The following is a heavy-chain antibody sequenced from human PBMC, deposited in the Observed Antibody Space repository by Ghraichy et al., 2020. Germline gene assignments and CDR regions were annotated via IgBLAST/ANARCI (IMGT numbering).Heavy chain of an antibody. V-gene: IGHV3-21*01. CDR3: ARTYYGSVTLRDP. J-gene: IGHJ5*02. Sequence: GGSLRLSCAASGFDFNTHTMNWVRQAPGKGLQWVSSISSSGIHIYYADSLKGRFTISRDNAKNSLFLQMNSLSAEDTAIYYCARTYYGSVTLRDPWGQGTLVTVSS. CDR1: GFDFNTHT. CDR2: ISSSGIHI. D-gene: IGHD3-10*01.